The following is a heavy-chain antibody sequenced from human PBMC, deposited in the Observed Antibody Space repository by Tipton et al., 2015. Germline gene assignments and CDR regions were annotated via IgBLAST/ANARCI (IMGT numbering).Heavy chain of an antibody. CDR1: GGSVSSGSYY. D-gene: IGHD5-24*01. J-gene: IGHJ6*02. V-gene: IGHV4-61*01. CDR2: IYYSGST. CDR3: ARDLEHGMDV. Sequence: TLSLTCTVSGGSVSSGSYYWSWIRQPPGKELEWIGYIYYSGSTNYNPSLKSRVTISVDTSKNQFSLKLSSVTAADTAVYYCARDLEHGMDVWGQGTTVTVS.